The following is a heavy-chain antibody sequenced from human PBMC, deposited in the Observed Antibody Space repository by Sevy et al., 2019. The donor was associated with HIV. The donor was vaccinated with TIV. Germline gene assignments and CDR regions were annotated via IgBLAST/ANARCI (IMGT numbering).Heavy chain of an antibody. D-gene: IGHD6-19*01. CDR1: GFAFSTHA. Sequence: GGSLRLSCVASGFAFSTHAMHWVRQAPDKGLEWVAVISYDGTNKKYADPVKDRLAISRDKSKNTLYIQMNSLKADDTDVYYCARGFTGWDLNLDYWGQGTLVTVSS. V-gene: IGHV3-30*09. J-gene: IGHJ4*02. CDR3: ARGFTGWDLNLDY. CDR2: ISYDGTNK.